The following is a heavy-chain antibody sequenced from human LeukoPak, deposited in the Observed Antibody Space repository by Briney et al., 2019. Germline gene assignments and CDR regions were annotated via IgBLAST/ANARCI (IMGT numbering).Heavy chain of an antibody. J-gene: IGHJ2*01. D-gene: IGHD2-2*01. CDR3: ARLSSNYWYFDL. Sequence: SETMFRTCADSGYSISSGDYWGWLRQPQGKGLEWIGSIYHSGSTYYNPSLKSRVTISVDTSKNQFSLKLSSVTAADTAVYYCARLSSNYWYFDLWGRGTLVTVSS. V-gene: IGHV4-38-2*01. CDR1: GYSISSGDY. CDR2: IYHSGST.